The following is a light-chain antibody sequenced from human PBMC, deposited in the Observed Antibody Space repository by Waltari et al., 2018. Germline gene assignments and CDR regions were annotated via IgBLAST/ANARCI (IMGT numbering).Light chain of an antibody. V-gene: IGKV1-12*01. CDR3: QQPITFPLT. CDR1: QDVSSW. CDR2: AAS. J-gene: IGKJ3*01. Sequence: DIQMTQSPSSVSASVGDRVTITCRASQDVSSWVAWFQQKPGKAPKLLIYAASRLQSGVPSRFSGSGSGTDFTLTISSLQPEDCATYYCQQPITFPLTFGPGTKVDLK.